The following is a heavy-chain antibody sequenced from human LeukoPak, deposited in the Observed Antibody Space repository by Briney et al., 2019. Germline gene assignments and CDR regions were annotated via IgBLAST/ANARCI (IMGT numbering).Heavy chain of an antibody. CDR3: ARAAADGSGILWY. D-gene: IGHD3-10*01. V-gene: IGHV3-23*01. J-gene: IGHJ4*02. Sequence: GGSLRLSYAASGFTFSNYAMSWVRQAPGKGLEWVSAVSGNGVSTYYADSVKGRFTISRDNAKNSLYLQMNSLRAEDTAVYYCARAAADGSGILWYWGQGTLVTVSS. CDR2: VSGNGVST. CDR1: GFTFSNYA.